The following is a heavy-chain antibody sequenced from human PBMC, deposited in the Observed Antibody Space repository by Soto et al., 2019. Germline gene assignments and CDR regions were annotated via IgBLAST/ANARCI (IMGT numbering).Heavy chain of an antibody. CDR2: IRSNGGST. CDR1: GFTFSSYA. CDR3: VKSRSISNYDY. Sequence: GGSLRLSCSASGFTFSSYAMHWVRQAPGKGLEYVSAIRSNGGSTYYADSVKGRFTISRDNSKNTLYLQMSSLRAEDTAVYYCVKSRSISNYDYWGQGTLVTVSS. V-gene: IGHV3-64D*09. J-gene: IGHJ4*02. D-gene: IGHD4-4*01.